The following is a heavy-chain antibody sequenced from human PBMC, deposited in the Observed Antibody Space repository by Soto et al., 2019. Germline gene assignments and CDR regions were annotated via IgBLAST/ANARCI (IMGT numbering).Heavy chain of an antibody. Sequence: EVQLLESGGGLVQPGGSLRLPCEAPGFTFSSNAMNWFRQAPGKGLEWVSTISGSGGDTYYADSVKGRFTISRDNSKYTLSLQMDSLRADDTAVYYCAKGGRSSSGLDFDYWGQGTLVTVSS. J-gene: IGHJ4*02. V-gene: IGHV3-23*01. CDR3: AKGGRSSSGLDFDY. D-gene: IGHD6-6*01. CDR1: GFTFSSNA. CDR2: ISGSGGDT.